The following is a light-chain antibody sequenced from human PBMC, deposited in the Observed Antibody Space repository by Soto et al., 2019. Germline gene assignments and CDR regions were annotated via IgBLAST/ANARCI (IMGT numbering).Light chain of an antibody. V-gene: IGLV1-44*01. CDR3: AAWDGSLQSWV. CDR2: TNN. CDR1: SSNIGSHL. Sequence: QSVLTQPPSVSGTPGQRVTISCSGSSSNIGSHLVNWYQQVPGTAPRLLIYTNNQRPSGVPDRFSHSKSDTSASLAISGLQSEDEADYYCAAWDGSLQSWVFGGGTKLTVL. J-gene: IGLJ3*02.